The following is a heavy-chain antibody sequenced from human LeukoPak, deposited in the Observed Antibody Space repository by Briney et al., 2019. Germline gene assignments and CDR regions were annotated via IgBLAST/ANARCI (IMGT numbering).Heavy chain of an antibody. CDR1: GYTFTSYG. CDR2: ISAYNGNT. J-gene: IGHJ4*02. D-gene: IGHD2-15*01. V-gene: IGHV1-18*01. Sequence: ASVKVSCKASGYTFTSYGISWVRQAPGQGLEWMGWISAYNGNTNYAQKLQGRVTMTTDTSTSTAYMELRSLRFDDTAVYYCARAPRRYCSGGSCYFDYWGQGTLVTVSS. CDR3: ARAPRRYCSGGSCYFDY.